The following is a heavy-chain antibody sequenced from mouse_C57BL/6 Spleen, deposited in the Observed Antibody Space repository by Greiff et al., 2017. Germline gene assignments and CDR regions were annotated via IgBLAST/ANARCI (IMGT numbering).Heavy chain of an antibody. CDR2: IRNKANNHAT. D-gene: IGHD2-1*01. Sequence: EVMLVESGGGLVQPGGSMKLSCAASGFTFSDAWMDWVRQSPEKGLEWVAEIRNKANNHATYYAESVKGRFTISRDDSKSSVYLQMNSLRAEDTGIYYCTRSYYCNFYYAMDYWGQGTSVTVSS. CDR3: TRSYYCNFYYAMDY. J-gene: IGHJ4*01. CDR1: GFTFSDAW. V-gene: IGHV6-6*01.